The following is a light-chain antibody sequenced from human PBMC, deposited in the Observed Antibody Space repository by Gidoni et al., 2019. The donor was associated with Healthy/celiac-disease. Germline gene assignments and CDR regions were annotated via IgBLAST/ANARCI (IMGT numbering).Light chain of an antibody. V-gene: IGLV1-47*02. J-gene: IGLJ2*01. Sequence: QSVLTQPPSASGTPGPRVTISCSGSSSHIGSNSVYWYQQLPGTAPKLLIYSNNQRPSGVPDRFSGSKSGTSASLAISGLRSEDEADYYCAAWDDSLSGPVFGGGTKLTVL. CDR2: SNN. CDR3: AAWDDSLSGPV. CDR1: SSHIGSNS.